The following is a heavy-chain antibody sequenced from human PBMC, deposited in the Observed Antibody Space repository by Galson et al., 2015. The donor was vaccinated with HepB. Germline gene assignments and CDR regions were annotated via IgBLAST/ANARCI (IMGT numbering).Heavy chain of an antibody. V-gene: IGHV4-34*01. CDR2: INHSGST. CDR3: ARGASLSGWFDP. Sequence: TLSLTCAVYGGSFSGYYWSWIRQPPGKGLEWIGEINHSGSTNYNPSLKSRVTISVDTSKNQFSLKLSSVTAADTAVYYCARGASLSGWFDPWGQGTLVTVSS. J-gene: IGHJ5*02. D-gene: IGHD6-25*01. CDR1: GGSFSGYY.